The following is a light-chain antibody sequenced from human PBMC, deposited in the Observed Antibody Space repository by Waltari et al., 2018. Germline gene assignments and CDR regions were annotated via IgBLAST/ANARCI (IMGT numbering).Light chain of an antibody. CDR3: QTGGHGTWV. J-gene: IGLJ3*02. CDR2: VNSDGSH. V-gene: IGLV4-69*01. CDR1: SGHSSNV. Sequence: QLVLTQSPSASASLGASVKLTCTLSSGHSSNVIACLQQQPEKGPRYLMKVNSDGSHSKGDKIPDRFSGSSSVTEHYLTISSLQSEDEADYYCQTGGHGTWVFGGGTKLTVL.